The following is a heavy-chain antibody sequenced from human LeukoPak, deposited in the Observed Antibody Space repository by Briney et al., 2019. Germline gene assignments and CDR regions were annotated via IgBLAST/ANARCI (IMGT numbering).Heavy chain of an antibody. V-gene: IGHV1-69*04. CDR2: IIPILGIA. J-gene: IGHJ5*02. CDR1: GDTFSSYT. D-gene: IGHD3-10*01. Sequence: SVKVSCKAPGDTFSSYTISWVRQAPGQGLEWMGRIIPILGIANYAQKFQGRVTITADKSTSTAYMELSSLRSEDTAVYYCAREGAGTMVRGVPNWFDPWGQGTLVTVSS. CDR3: AREGAGTMVRGVPNWFDP.